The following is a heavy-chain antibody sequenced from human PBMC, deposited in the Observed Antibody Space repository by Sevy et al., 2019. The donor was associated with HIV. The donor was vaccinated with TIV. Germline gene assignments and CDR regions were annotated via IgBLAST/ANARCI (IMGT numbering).Heavy chain of an antibody. J-gene: IGHJ6*02. Sequence: GSLRLSCTTSGFSLGDYAMSWLRQAPGKGLEWVGLIRCKTYGGRTEYAAAVKGRLTISRDDSKRIAYLQMNSLKTEDTAVYYCIRVPGTISPDYYFGMDVWGQGTTVTVSS. CDR3: IRVPGTISPDYYFGMDV. V-gene: IGHV3-49*03. CDR2: IRCKTYGGRT. CDR1: GFSLGDYA. D-gene: IGHD3-3*01.